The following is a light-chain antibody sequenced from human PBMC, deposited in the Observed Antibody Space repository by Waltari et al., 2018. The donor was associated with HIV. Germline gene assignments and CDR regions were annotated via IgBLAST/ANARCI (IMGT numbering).Light chain of an antibody. CDR2: DDS. J-gene: IGLJ2*01. V-gene: IGLV3-21*02. Sequence: SYVLTQSPSLSVAPGQPARIACGGNNIGSKHVHWYQQKPGQAPVVVVSDDSDRPSGVPDRFSGSKSGNTASLTVSGLQTEDEADYYCSSYAGNSLVFGGGTRLTVL. CDR3: SSYAGNSLV. CDR1: NIGSKH.